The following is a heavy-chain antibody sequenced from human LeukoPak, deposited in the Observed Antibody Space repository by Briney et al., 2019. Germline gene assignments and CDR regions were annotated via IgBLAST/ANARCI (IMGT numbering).Heavy chain of an antibody. V-gene: IGHV3-30*04. Sequence: GGSLRLSCAASGFTFSSYAMHWVRQAPGKGLEWVAVISYDGSNKYYADSVKGRFTISRDNSKNTLCLQMNSLRAEDTAVYYCASSVRGVINDAFDIWGQGTMVTVSS. J-gene: IGHJ3*02. CDR3: ASSVRGVINDAFDI. D-gene: IGHD3-10*01. CDR1: GFTFSSYA. CDR2: ISYDGSNK.